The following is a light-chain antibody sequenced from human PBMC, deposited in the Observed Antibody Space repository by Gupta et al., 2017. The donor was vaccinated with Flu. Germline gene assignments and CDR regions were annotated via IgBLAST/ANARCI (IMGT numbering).Light chain of an antibody. J-gene: IGKJ1*01. CDR1: QGISAW. CDR3: QRTDNFPWT. V-gene: IGKV1-12*01. Sequence: PSSVSASVGDTVTITCRASQGISAWLAWYQQKPGKAPKLLMSAASRWESGVPTRFSGSGSGTDFTLTISRLQPEDFANYYCQRTDNFPWTFGQGTKVEIK. CDR2: AAS.